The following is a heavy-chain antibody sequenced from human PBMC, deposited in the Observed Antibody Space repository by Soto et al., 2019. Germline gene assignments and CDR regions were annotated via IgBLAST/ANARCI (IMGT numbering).Heavy chain of an antibody. J-gene: IGHJ4*02. CDR1: GYTFTSYG. CDR3: ARCGIAIAREDY. Sequence: QVQLVQSGAEVKKPGASVKVSCKASGYTFTSYGISWVRQAPGQGLAWMGWISAYNGNTNNAQNLQGRVTMPTDTATSPAYMELRSIRSDDPAECYCARCGIAIAREDYWGQQTLVTVSS. CDR2: ISAYNGNT. D-gene: IGHD6-6*01. V-gene: IGHV1-18*01.